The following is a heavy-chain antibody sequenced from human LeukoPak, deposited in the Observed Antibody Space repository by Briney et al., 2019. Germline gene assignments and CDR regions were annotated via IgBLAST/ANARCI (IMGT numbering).Heavy chain of an antibody. CDR1: GGAFSSYA. Sequence: GASVKVSCKASGGAFSSYAISWVRQAPAQGLEWMGGIIPIFGTANYAQKFQGRVTITADESTSTAYMELSSLRSEDTAVYYCARAVVVVAAPRDYYYYGMDVWGKGTTVTVSS. CDR2: IIPIFGTA. J-gene: IGHJ6*04. V-gene: IGHV1-69*13. D-gene: IGHD2-15*01. CDR3: ARAVVVVAAPRDYYYYGMDV.